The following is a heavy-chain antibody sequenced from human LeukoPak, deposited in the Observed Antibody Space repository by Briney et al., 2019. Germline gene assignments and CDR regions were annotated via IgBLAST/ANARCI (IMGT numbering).Heavy chain of an antibody. D-gene: IGHD3-10*01. Sequence: GAPVKVSCKASGYTFNIYGIIWVRQAPGQGLEWVGWISTYNGNTHYAPNIHDRVPMTTDTSPSTAYMELRSLRSDDTAVYYCGRALLGGSDIYTPFSYWGQGTLVTVSS. CDR1: GYTFNIYG. J-gene: IGHJ4*02. V-gene: IGHV1-18*01. CDR2: ISTYNGNT. CDR3: GRALLGGSDIYTPFSY.